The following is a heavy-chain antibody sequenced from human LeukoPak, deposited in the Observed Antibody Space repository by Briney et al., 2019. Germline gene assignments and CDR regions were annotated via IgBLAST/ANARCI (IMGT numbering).Heavy chain of an antibody. CDR2: IYYSGST. Sequence: KPSETLSLTCTVSGGSISSYYWSWIRQPPGKGLEWIGYIYYSGSTNYNPSLKSRVTISVETSKNQFSLKLKSVTAADTAVYYCARGGYYGSGNDFRFDPWGQGTLSPSPQ. J-gene: IGHJ5*02. CDR1: GGSISSYY. V-gene: IGHV4-59*01. D-gene: IGHD3-10*01. CDR3: ARGGYYGSGNDFRFDP.